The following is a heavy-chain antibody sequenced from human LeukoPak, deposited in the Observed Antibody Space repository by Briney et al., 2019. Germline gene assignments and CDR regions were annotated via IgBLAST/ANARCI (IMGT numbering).Heavy chain of an antibody. CDR2: ISYDGSNK. CDR3: ARDLAAAGTFDY. J-gene: IGHJ4*02. D-gene: IGHD6-13*01. CDR1: AFTFSTYG. V-gene: IGHV3-30*03. Sequence: PGGSLRLSCAASAFTFSTYGMHWVRQAPGKGLEWVAVISYDGSNKHYADSVKGRFTISRDNSKNTLYLQMNSLRAEDTAVYYCARDLAAAGTFDYWGQGTLVTVSS.